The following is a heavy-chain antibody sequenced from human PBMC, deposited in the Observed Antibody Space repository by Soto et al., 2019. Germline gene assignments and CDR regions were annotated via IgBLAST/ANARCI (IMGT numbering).Heavy chain of an antibody. Sequence: GGSLRLSCAASGFTFSSYAISWVRQAPWKGLEWVSAISGSGGSTYYADSVKRRFTISRDNSKNTLYLQMNSLRAEDTAVYYCARVTVVVAHFVYWGQGTLVPFCS. J-gene: IGHJ4*02. D-gene: IGHD2-15*01. V-gene: IGHV3-23*01. CDR1: GFTFSSYA. CDR3: ARVTVVVAHFVY. CDR2: ISGSGGST.